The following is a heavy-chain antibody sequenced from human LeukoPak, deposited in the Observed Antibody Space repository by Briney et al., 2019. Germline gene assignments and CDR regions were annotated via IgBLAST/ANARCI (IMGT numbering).Heavy chain of an antibody. CDR1: GLTFSNYA. J-gene: IGHJ6*03. CDR2: ITGSGDT. Sequence: GGSLRLSCAVSGLTFSNYAMSWVRQAPGKGLEWVSGITGSGDTYYTDSVKGRFTISRDNSKSTLYLQMNSLRTEDTAVYYCVRAGAETGGFYHMDVWGEGTTVTVSS. CDR3: VRAGAETGGFYHMDV. V-gene: IGHV3-23*01. D-gene: IGHD3-10*01.